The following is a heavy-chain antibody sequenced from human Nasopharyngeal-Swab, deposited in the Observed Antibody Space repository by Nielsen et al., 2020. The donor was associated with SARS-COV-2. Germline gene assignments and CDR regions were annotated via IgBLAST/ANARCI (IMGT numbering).Heavy chain of an antibody. Sequence: GESLKLSCVTSGFIFSSTWMTWVRQAPGKGPEWVGRIQSKSAGGATDYAEPVKGRFTISRDDSKNTVYLQMNSLKTEDTAVYYCTRHQGRRFFDYWGQGTLVTVSS. V-gene: IGHV3-15*01. J-gene: IGHJ4*02. CDR1: GFIFSSTW. CDR2: IQSKSAGGAT. CDR3: TRHQGRRFFDY.